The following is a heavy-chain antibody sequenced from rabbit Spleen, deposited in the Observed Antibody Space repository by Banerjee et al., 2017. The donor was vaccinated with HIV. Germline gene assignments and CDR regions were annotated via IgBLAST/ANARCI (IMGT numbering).Heavy chain of an antibody. CDR3: ARGGTVGSATGYATYNL. Sequence: EQLEESGGGLVKPEGSLTLTCTASGFSFSSRYYMCWVRQAPGKGLEWIGCVGSGATGNTYYASWAKGRFTISKASSTTVTLQMTSLTDADTATYFCARGGTVGSATGYATYNLWGPGTLVTVS. V-gene: IGHV1S45*01. D-gene: IGHD3-3*01. CDR1: GFSFSSRYY. CDR2: VGSGATGNT. J-gene: IGHJ4*01.